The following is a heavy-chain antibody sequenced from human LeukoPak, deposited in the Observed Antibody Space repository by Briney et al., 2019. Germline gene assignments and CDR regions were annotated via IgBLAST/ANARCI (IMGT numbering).Heavy chain of an antibody. CDR2: INHSGST. D-gene: IGHD3-10*01. V-gene: IGHV4-34*01. CDR3: ARVVNGSGSYNY. Sequence: SETLSLTCAVYGGSFSGYYWSWIRQPPGKGLEWIGEINHSGSTNYNPSLKSRVTISVDTSKNQFSLKLSSVTAADTAVYYCARVVNGSGSYNYWGQGTLVTVSS. J-gene: IGHJ4*02. CDR1: GGSFSGYY.